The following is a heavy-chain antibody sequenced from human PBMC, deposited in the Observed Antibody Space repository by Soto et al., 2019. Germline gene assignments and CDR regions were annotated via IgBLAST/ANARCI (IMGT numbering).Heavy chain of an antibody. V-gene: IGHV4-59*01. CDR1: DGSISSYY. CDR2: IYYSGST. J-gene: IGHJ4*02. CDR3: ARDRRGSSGWYY. D-gene: IGHD6-19*01. Sequence: SVPLSDTWSVADGSISSYYWSWIRKPPGKGLEWIGYIYYSGSTNYNPSLKSRVTISVDTSKNQFSLKLSSVTAADTAVYYCARDRRGSSGWYYWGQGTLVTAPQ.